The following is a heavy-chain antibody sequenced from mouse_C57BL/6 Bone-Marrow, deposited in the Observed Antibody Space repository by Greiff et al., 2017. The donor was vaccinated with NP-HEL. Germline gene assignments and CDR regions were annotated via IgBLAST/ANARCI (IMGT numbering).Heavy chain of an antibody. V-gene: IGHV14-4*01. CDR3: TTWIYYGSRFAY. CDR1: GFNIKDDY. Sequence: EVQLQQSGAELVRPGASVKLSCTASGFNIKDDYMHWVKQRPEQGLEWIGWIDPENGDTEYASKFQGKATITADTSSNTAYLQLSSLTSEDTAVYYCTTWIYYGSRFAYWGQGTLVTVSA. D-gene: IGHD1-1*01. J-gene: IGHJ3*01. CDR2: IDPENGDT.